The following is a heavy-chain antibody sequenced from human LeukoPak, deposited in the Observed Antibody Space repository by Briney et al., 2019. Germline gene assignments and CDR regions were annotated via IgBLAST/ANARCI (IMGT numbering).Heavy chain of an antibody. CDR1: GGAFSSYA. J-gene: IGHJ4*02. D-gene: IGHD3-22*01. Sequence: VASVKVSCKASGGAFSSYAINWVRQAPGQGLEWMGIINPSGGSTSYAQKFQGRVTMTTDTSTSTAYMELRSLRSDDTAVYYCARSQYSSGGGDYWGQGTLVSVSS. CDR2: INPSGGST. CDR3: ARSQYSSGGGDY. V-gene: IGHV1-46*01.